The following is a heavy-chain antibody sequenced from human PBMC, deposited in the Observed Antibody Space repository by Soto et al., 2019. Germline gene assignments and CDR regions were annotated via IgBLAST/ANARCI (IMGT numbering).Heavy chain of an antibody. V-gene: IGHV3-7*01. Sequence: GGSLRLSCAASGFTFSSYWMSWVRQAPGKGLEWVANIKQDGSEKYYVDSVKGRFTISRDNAKNSLYLQLNSLRAEDTAVYYCARDEDPDGPFFDYWGQGTLVTVSS. D-gene: IGHD4-17*01. CDR3: ARDEDPDGPFFDY. CDR1: GFTFSSYW. J-gene: IGHJ4*02. CDR2: IKQDGSEK.